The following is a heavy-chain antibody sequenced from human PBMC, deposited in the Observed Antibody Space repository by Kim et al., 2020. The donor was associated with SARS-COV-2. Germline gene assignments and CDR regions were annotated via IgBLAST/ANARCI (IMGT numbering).Heavy chain of an antibody. V-gene: IGHV3-49*04. J-gene: IGHJ6*02. CDR2: IRNKAYGGTI. CDR3: ARGLSSGYHYYYDMDV. D-gene: IGHD6-25*01. CDR1: GFTFADYA. Sequence: GSLRLSCITSGFTFADYAMTWVRQAPGKGLEWVGFIRNKAYGGTIEYAASVKGRFTISRDDSKSIAYLQMNSLKTEDTAVYYCARGLSSGYHYYYDMDVWGQGTTVTVSS.